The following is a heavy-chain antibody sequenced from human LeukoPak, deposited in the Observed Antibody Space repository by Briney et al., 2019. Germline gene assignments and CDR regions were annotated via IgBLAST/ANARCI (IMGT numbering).Heavy chain of an antibody. V-gene: IGHV3-30*19. CDR1: GFTFSSYG. CDR3: ARERGWYTDRKFDY. CDR2: IWYDGSNK. D-gene: IGHD6-19*01. Sequence: HPGGSLRLSCAASGFTFSSYGMHWVRQAPGKGLEWVAVIWYDGSNKYYADSVKGRFTVSRDNSKNTLYLQMNSLRAEDTAVYYCARERGWYTDRKFDYWGQGTLVTVSS. J-gene: IGHJ4*02.